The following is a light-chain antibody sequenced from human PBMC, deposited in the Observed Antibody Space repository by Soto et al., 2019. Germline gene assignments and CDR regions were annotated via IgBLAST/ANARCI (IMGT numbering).Light chain of an antibody. CDR2: YDS. CDR1: NIGSKS. CDR3: QVWDSSSDHVV. J-gene: IGLJ2*01. V-gene: IGLV3-21*04. Sequence: SYELTQPPSVSVAPGKTDRITCGGNNIGSKSVHWYQQKPGQAPVLVIYYDSDRPSGIPERFSGSNSGNTATLTISRVEAGDEAEYYCQVWDSSSDHVVFGGGTKLTVL.